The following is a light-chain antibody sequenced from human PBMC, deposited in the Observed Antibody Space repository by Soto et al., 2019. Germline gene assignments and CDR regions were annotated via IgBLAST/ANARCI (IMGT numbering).Light chain of an antibody. Sequence: QSMLTQPPSTSGTPGQRVTISCSGSSSNIGSNHVYWYQQFPGMAPKLLMYRSDQRPTGVPDRFSGSKSGTSASLAISGLRSDDEADYYCSARDDSLSGVVFGGGTKLTVL. CDR1: SSNIGSNH. CDR2: RSD. J-gene: IGLJ2*01. V-gene: IGLV1-47*01. CDR3: SARDDSLSGVV.